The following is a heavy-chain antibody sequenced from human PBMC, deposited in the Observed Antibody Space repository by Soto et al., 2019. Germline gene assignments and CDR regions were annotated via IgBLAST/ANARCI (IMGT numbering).Heavy chain of an antibody. CDR3: ARSLVVPASNYYYGMDV. J-gene: IGHJ6*02. D-gene: IGHD2-2*01. CDR2: IYPGDSDT. CDR1: EYSFTTYW. Sequence: GESLKISCKGSEYSFTTYWIGWVRQMPGKGLEWMGIIYPGDSDTRYSPSFEGQVTISADKSISTAYLQWSSLKASDTAMYYCARSLVVPASNYYYGMDVWGQGTTVTVSS. V-gene: IGHV5-51*01.